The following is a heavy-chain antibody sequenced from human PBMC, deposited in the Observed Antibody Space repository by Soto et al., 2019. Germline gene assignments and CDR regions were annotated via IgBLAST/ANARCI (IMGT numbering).Heavy chain of an antibody. D-gene: IGHD3-22*01. CDR3: ARREVLYDSSGPRPYYGMDV. J-gene: IGHJ6*02. V-gene: IGHV4-59*01. CDR1: GGSISSYY. CDR2: IYYSGST. Sequence: PSETLSLTCTVSGGSISSYYWSWIRQPPGKGLEWIGYIYYSGSTNYNPSLKSRVTISVDTSKNQFSLKLSSVTAADTAVYYCARREVLYDSSGPRPYYGMDVWGQGTTVTVSS.